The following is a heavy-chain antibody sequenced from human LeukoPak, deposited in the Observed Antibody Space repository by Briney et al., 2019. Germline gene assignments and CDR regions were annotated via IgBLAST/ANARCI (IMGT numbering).Heavy chain of an antibody. D-gene: IGHD1-26*01. CDR3: ATAEFVGATAPY. J-gene: IGHJ4*02. V-gene: IGHV1-2*02. Sequence: ASVKVSCKASGYTFTGYYMHWVRQAPGQGLEWMGWINPSSGGTNYAQKFQGRVTMTRDTSISTAYMELSRLRSDDTAVYYCATAEFVGATAPYWGQGTLVTVSS. CDR2: INPSSGGT. CDR1: GYTFTGYY.